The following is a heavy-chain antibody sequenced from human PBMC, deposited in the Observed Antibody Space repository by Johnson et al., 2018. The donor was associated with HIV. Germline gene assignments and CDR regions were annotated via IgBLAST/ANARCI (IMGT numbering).Heavy chain of an antibody. V-gene: IGHV3-30*04. J-gene: IGHJ3*02. Sequence: QMQLVESGGGVVQPGRSLRLSCAASGFTFSSYAMHWVRQAPAKGLEWVAVISYDGSDKDYADSVKGRFTISRDSSKNTLYLQMNSLRAEDTAVYYCAGGYGSGSGDAFDIWGQGTMVTVSS. D-gene: IGHD3-10*01. CDR1: GFTFSSYA. CDR2: ISYDGSDK. CDR3: AGGYGSGSGDAFDI.